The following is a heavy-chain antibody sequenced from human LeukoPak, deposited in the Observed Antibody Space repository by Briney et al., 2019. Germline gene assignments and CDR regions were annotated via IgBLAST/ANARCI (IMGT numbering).Heavy chain of an antibody. J-gene: IGHJ4*02. D-gene: IGHD2-15*01. CDR2: IYYSGST. Sequence: LRLSCSASGFTFSSYAMHWVRQAPGKGLEWIGYIYYSGSTYYNPSLKSRVTISVDTSKNQFSLKLSSVTAADTAVYYCASELPPWYYFDYWGQGTLVTVSS. CDR3: ASELPPWYYFDY. CDR1: GFTFSSYAMH. V-gene: IGHV4-30-4*01.